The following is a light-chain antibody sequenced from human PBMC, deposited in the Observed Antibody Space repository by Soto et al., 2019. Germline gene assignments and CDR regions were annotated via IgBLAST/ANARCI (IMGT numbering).Light chain of an antibody. CDR1: ESVSSN. CDR2: GVS. Sequence: EIVLTQSPGTLSVSPGERATLSCRASESVSSNLAWYQQKYGQAPRLLIYGVSTRATGIPARFSGSGSGTEFTLTISSLQSEDFAVYYCQQYNKWPLTFGGGTKVDIK. CDR3: QQYNKWPLT. J-gene: IGKJ4*01. V-gene: IGKV3-15*01.